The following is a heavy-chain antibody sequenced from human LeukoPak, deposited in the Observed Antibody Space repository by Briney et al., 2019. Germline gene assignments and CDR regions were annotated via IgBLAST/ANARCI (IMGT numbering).Heavy chain of an antibody. CDR1: GFTFSDYY. D-gene: IGHD3-22*01. J-gene: IGHJ4*02. CDR2: ISSSGSTI. CDR3: ARATDYDSSGYYRWIDPHYFDY. Sequence: PGGSLRLSCAASGFTFSDYYMSWIRQAPGKGLEWVSYISSSGSTIYYADSVKGRFTISRDNAKNSLYLQMNSPRAEDTAVYYCARATDYDSSGYYRWIDPHYFDYWGQGTLVTVSS. V-gene: IGHV3-11*04.